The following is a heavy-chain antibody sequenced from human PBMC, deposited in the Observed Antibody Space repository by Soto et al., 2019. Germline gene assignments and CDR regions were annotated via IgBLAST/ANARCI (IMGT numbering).Heavy chain of an antibody. CDR2: ITHLENT. CDR1: GASIPYGGYS. CDR3: AGGGGYDPFVY. V-gene: IGHV4-30-2*06. D-gene: IGHD5-12*01. Sequence: QLQLHQSGSALVKASQTLSLTCTFSGASIPYGGYSWSWIRQSPGKGLEWIGYITHLENTFYNPSFQSRLTLSIDRSKNQFALKLDSMTAADKAVYFCAGGGGYDPFVYWGQGTLVTVAS. J-gene: IGHJ4*02.